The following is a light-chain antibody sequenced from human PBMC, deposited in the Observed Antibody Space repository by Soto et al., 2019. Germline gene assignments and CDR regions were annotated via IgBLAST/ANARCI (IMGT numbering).Light chain of an antibody. J-gene: IGKJ4*01. V-gene: IGKV1-5*01. CDR3: QQYQSYSS. CDR1: QSISSW. Sequence: DIQMTQSPSTLSASVGDRVTITCRASQSISSWLAWYQQKPGKAPNLLIYRASSLESGVPSRFSGSGSGTEFTLTISSLQPDDFATYFCQQYQSYSSFAGGTKVDIK. CDR2: RAS.